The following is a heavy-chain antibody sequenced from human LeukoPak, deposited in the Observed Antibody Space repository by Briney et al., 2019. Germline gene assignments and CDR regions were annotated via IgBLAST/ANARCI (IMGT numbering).Heavy chain of an antibody. J-gene: IGHJ4*02. Sequence: PSETLPLTCTVSGGSISSYYWSWIRQPAGKGLQWIGRIYSSGSANYNPSLRSRVTMSVDTSKNQFSLRLSSVTAADTAVYYCARVGDWNELVYCGQGTLVIVS. CDR1: GGSISSYY. CDR3: ARVGDWNELVY. D-gene: IGHD1-1*01. CDR2: IYSSGSA. V-gene: IGHV4-4*07.